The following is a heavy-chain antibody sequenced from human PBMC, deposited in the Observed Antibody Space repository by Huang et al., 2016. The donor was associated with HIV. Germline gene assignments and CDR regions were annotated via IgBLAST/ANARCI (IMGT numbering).Heavy chain of an antibody. CDR1: GASSGNPY. Sequence: QVQLQESGPRLVKPSGTLSLTCTVSGASSGNPYWSWIRQTPGKGLEWIGRVYETGGADYNPSLGGRVTMSGDTSKNQISLKLISVTAADTAVYFCARGRAIYDFWSGYYDSWGQGSLVTVSS. V-gene: IGHV4-59*11. D-gene: IGHD3-3*01. CDR3: ARGRAIYDFWSGYYDS. J-gene: IGHJ4*02. CDR2: VYETGGA.